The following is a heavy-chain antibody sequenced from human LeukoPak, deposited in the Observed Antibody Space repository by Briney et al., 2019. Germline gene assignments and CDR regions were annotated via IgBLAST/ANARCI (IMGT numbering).Heavy chain of an antibody. J-gene: IGHJ4*02. D-gene: IGHD3-22*01. V-gene: IGHV1-18*01. CDR1: GYTFTSYG. CDR3: ARGVGQYYYDSSGYYPDY. CDR2: ISAYNGNT. Sequence: GASVKVSCKASGYTFTSYGISWVRQAPGQGLEWMGWISAYNGNTNYAQKLQGRVTMTTDTSTSTAYMELRSLRSDDTAVYYCARGVGQYYYDSSGYYPDYWGQGTLVTVSS.